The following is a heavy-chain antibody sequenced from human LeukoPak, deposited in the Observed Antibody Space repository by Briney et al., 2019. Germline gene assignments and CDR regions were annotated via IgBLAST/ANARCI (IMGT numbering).Heavy chain of an antibody. Sequence: SQTLSLTCTVSGSSISSGGYYWSWIRQHPGKGLEWIGYIYYSGSTYYNPSLKSRVTISVDTSKNQFSLKLSSVTAADTAVYYCARVGLGRMDYFDYWGQGTLVTVSS. CDR2: IYYSGST. D-gene: IGHD7-27*01. V-gene: IGHV4-31*03. CDR3: ARVGLGRMDYFDY. CDR1: GSSISSGGYY. J-gene: IGHJ4*02.